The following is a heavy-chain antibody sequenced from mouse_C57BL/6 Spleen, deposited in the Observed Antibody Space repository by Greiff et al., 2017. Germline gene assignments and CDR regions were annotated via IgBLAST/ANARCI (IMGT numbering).Heavy chain of an antibody. D-gene: IGHD4-1*01. CDR2: IDPSDSET. CDR1: GYTFTSYW. Sequence: VQLQQSGAELVRPGSSVKLSCKASGYTFTSYWMHWVKQRPIQGLEWIGNIDPSDSETHYNQKFKDKATLTVDKSSSTAYMQLSSLTSEDSAVYYCAVNGDVGAMDDWGQGTSVTVSS. V-gene: IGHV1-52*01. CDR3: AVNGDVGAMDD. J-gene: IGHJ4*01.